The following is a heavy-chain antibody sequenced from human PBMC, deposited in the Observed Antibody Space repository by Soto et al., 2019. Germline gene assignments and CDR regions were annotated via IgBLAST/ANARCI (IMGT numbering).Heavy chain of an antibody. J-gene: IGHJ4*02. D-gene: IGHD3-3*01. V-gene: IGHV5-51*01. CDR2: IYPSDSDT. Sequence: PGESLKISCNGSGYNFAGYWIAWGRQMPGKGLELMGIIYPSDSDTRYRPSFQGQVTISADKSISSAYLQWSSLRASDTAMYYCARGGVSTRTFDYWGQATLVTVSS. CDR1: GYNFAGYW. CDR3: ARGGVSTRTFDY.